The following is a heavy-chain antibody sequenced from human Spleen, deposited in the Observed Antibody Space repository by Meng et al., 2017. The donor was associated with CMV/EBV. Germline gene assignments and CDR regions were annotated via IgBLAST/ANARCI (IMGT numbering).Heavy chain of an antibody. Sequence: FGFSCFYMSWIRQGTGKGLEWISYISGSGSAIYYADSAKGRFTISRDNAKNSLYLQLNSLRAEDTAVYYCARDQYEILTGYYPYYFDYWGQGTLVTVSS. V-gene: IGHV3-11*01. CDR1: FGFSCFY. J-gene: IGHJ4*02. D-gene: IGHD3-9*01. CDR3: ARDQYEILTGYYPYYFDY. CDR2: ISGSGSAI.